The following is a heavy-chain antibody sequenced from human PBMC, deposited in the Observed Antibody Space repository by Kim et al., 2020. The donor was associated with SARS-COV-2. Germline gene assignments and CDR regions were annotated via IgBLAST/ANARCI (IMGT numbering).Heavy chain of an antibody. CDR2: LSNGGTSA. CDR3: AKGGLSSFYDMDV. Sequence: GGSLRLSCAASGLTFSNHAMNWVRQAPGKGLEWVSALSNGGTSAYYAASVKGRFTISRDNSKNTLYLQMSSLRAEDSAIYYCAKGGLSSFYDMDVWGLG. CDR1: GLTFSNHA. V-gene: IGHV3-23*01. J-gene: IGHJ6*02. D-gene: IGHD3-10*01.